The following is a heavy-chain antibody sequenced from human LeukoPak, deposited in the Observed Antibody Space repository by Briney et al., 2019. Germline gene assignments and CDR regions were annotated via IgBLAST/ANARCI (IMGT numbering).Heavy chain of an antibody. CDR1: GGSVTSTNW. V-gene: IGHV4-4*02. CDR3: AREGGFYRPLDY. CDR2: DHLDGRT. D-gene: IGHD3-3*01. Sequence: SETLSLTCDVSGGSVTSTNWWTWVRQPPGKGLEWIGEDHLDGRTNYNPSLKSRLIMSVDLPENQISLKLTSVTAADTAVYYCAREGGFYRPLDYSGQGTLVTVSS. J-gene: IGHJ4*02.